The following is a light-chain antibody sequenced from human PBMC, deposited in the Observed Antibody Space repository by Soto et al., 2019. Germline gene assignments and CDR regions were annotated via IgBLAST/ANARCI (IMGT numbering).Light chain of an antibody. CDR1: QSVSSN. J-gene: IGKJ1*01. Sequence: EIVMTQSPATLSVSPGERATLSCRASQSVSSNLAWFQQKPGQAPRLLIYGASTRATGIPARFSGSGSGTEFTLTIGSLQPEDFATYYCLQDYDYPRTFGQGTKVDI. CDR3: LQDYDYPRT. CDR2: GAS. V-gene: IGKV3-15*01.